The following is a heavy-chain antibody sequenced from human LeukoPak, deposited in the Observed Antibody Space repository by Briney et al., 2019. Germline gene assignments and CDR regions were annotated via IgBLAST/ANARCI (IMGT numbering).Heavy chain of an antibody. Sequence: SETLSLTCTVSGGSISSGGYYWSWIRQHPGKGPEWIGYIYYSGSTYYNPSLKSRVTISVDTSKNQFSLKLSSVTAADTAVYYCAREVATINGFDYWGQGTLVTVSS. D-gene: IGHD5-12*01. V-gene: IGHV4-31*03. CDR2: IYYSGST. CDR1: GGSISSGGYY. CDR3: AREVATINGFDY. J-gene: IGHJ4*02.